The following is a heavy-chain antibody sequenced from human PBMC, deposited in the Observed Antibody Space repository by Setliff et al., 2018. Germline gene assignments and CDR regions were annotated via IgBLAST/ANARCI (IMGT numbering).Heavy chain of an antibody. V-gene: IGHV3-7*01. Sequence: LRLSCTASGLSYINDWVSWVRQAPGKGLEWLASINPHGSEKYYADSVKGRFTISRDNAKNSLSLQMNNLRTEDTAVYYCASHEPWLWNAFDIWGQGTMVTVSS. CDR1: GLSYINDW. CDR2: INPHGSEK. J-gene: IGHJ3*02. CDR3: ASHEPWLWNAFDI. D-gene: IGHD6-19*01.